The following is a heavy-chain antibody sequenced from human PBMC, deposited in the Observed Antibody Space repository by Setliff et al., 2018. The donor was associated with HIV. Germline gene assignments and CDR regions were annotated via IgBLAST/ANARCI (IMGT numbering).Heavy chain of an antibody. V-gene: IGHV1-69*10. CDR3: ARIPTGGAFDI. J-gene: IGHJ3*02. Sequence: ASVKVSCKASGYTFTNSAIGWVRQAPGQGLEWMGAIVPILGIANSAQKFQGRVTITTDESTNTAYMELSSLRSEDTAVYYCARIPTGGAFDIWGQGTVVTVSS. CDR1: GYTFTNSA. CDR2: IVPILGIA. D-gene: IGHD7-27*01.